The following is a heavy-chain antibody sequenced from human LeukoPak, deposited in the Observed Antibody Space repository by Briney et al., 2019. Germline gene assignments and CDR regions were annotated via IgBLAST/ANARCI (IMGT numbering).Heavy chain of an antibody. V-gene: IGHV3-7*01. CDR1: GFSLRSYW. D-gene: IGHD2-2*01. Sequence: PGGSLRLSCVASGFSLRSYWMSWVRQAPGKGLEWVANIKQDGSEKFYVDSVKGRFTISRDNAENSLYLQMNSLRVEDTAVYYCARIYCSSTNCDRWNAFDIWGQGPMVTGSS. J-gene: IGHJ3*02. CDR2: IKQDGSEK. CDR3: ARIYCSSTNCDRWNAFDI.